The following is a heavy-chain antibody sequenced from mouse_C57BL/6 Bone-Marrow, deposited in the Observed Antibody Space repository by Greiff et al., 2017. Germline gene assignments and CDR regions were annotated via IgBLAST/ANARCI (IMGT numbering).Heavy chain of an antibody. V-gene: IGHV1-55*01. CDR3: AWSGPLGRSFDY. J-gene: IGHJ2*01. CDR2: IYPTSGRT. CDR1: GYTFTSYW. D-gene: IGHD4-1*01. Sequence: QVQLQQPGAELVKPGASVKMSCKASGYTFTSYWITWVKQRPGQGLEWIGDIYPTSGRTNYNEKFKCKAILTVDTSSNTAYMQLRSLTSEDSAVVYCAWSGPLGRSFDYWGQGTTLTVSS.